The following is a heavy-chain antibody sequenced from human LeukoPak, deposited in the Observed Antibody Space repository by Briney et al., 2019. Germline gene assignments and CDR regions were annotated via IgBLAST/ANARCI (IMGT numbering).Heavy chain of an antibody. J-gene: IGHJ4*02. CDR2: IYPGDSDT. CDR3: ARPSSSWYDNFDY. CDR1: GYSFTNYW. Sequence: GESLRISCKGSGYSFTNYWIGWVRQMPGKGLEWMGVIYPGDSDTRYSPSFQGQVTISADKSISTAYLQWSSLKASDTALYYCARPSSSWYDNFDYWGQGTLVTVSS. V-gene: IGHV5-51*01. D-gene: IGHD6-13*01.